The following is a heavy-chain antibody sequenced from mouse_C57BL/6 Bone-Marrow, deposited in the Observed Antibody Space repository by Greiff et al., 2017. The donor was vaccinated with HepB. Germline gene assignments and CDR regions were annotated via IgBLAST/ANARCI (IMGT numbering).Heavy chain of an antibody. J-gene: IGHJ4*01. Sequence: EVQLKESGPGLVKPSQTVFLTCTVTGISITTGNYRWSWIRQFPGNKLEWIGYIYYSGTITYNPSLTSRTTITRDTPKNQFFLEMNSLTAEDTATYYCARENYYSFYAMDYWGQGTSVTVSS. CDR2: IYYSGTI. CDR3: ARENYYSFYAMDY. CDR1: GISITTGNYR. V-gene: IGHV3-5*01. D-gene: IGHD2-12*01.